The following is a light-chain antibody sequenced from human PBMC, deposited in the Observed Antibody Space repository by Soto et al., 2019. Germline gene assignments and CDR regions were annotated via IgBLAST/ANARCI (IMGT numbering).Light chain of an antibody. CDR1: QGISSY. CDR2: AAS. J-gene: IGKJ3*01. V-gene: IGKV1-8*01. Sequence: AIELTQSPSSLSAATGDRVTITCRASQGISSYLAWYQQKPGKAPKLLIYAASTLQSGVPSRFSGSGSGTDFTLTISCLQSEDFATYYCQQYYSYGTFGPGTKVDIK. CDR3: QQYYSYGT.